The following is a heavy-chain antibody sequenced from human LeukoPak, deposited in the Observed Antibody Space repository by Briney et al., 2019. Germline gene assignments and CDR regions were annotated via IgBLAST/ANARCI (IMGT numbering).Heavy chain of an antibody. CDR3: AKSLGVGGYTRYKGFDQ. Sequence: GGSLRLSCAASGFTFSSYAMNWVRQAPGKGLEWVSSISNSDGSTYYADFVKGRFTVSRDNSKNTLHLQMNSLRAEDTAVYYCAKSLGVGGYTRYKGFDQWGQGTLVTVSS. CDR2: ISNSDGST. J-gene: IGHJ4*02. D-gene: IGHD5-24*01. CDR1: GFTFSSYA. V-gene: IGHV3-23*01.